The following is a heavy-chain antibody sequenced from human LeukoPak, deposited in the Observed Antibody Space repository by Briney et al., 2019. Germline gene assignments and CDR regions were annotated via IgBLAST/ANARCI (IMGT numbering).Heavy chain of an antibody. D-gene: IGHD1-1*01. Sequence: GGSLRLSRAASGVTFSRYDMNWIRQAPGKGLEWVSSISSTSSYIYYADSVKGRFTISRDNPKNSLQLQLNSLIPGDTAVCFFARVPHWTSVNWFAPWGQGPLVTVSS. CDR1: GVTFSRYD. CDR2: ISSTSSYI. CDR3: ARVPHWTSVNWFAP. V-gene: IGHV3-21*04. J-gene: IGHJ5*02.